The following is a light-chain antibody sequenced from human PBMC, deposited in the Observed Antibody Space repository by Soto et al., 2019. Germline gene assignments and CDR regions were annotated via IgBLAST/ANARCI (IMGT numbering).Light chain of an antibody. CDR3: TSYTSSSTLV. V-gene: IGLV2-14*01. CDR1: SSDVGGYNF. J-gene: IGLJ1*01. Sequence: QSALTQPASVSGSPGQSITISCTGTSSDVGGYNFVSWYQQHPGKVPKLVISDVSNRPSGVSNRFSGSKSGNTASLNISGLQPEVEADYYCTSYTSSSTLVCGTGTKLTVL. CDR2: DVS.